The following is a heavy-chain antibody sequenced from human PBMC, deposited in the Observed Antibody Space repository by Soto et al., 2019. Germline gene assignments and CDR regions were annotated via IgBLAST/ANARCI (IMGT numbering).Heavy chain of an antibody. V-gene: IGHV3-23*01. J-gene: IGHJ4*02. CDR1: GFTFSSYA. Sequence: GGSLRLSCAASGFTFSSYAMSWVRQAPGKGLEWVSIVGGNAVNTYYADSVKGRFTISRDNSKNTLYLQMDSLRAEDTAVYYCAKGRSGGYYLFDYWGQGTLVTVSS. CDR2: VGGNAVNT. D-gene: IGHD3-22*01. CDR3: AKGRSGGYYLFDY.